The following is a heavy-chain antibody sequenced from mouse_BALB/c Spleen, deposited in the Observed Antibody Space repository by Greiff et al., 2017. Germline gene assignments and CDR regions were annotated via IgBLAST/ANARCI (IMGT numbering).Heavy chain of an antibody. D-gene: IGHD4-1*01. CDR3: ARDLDWDGGYAMDY. Sequence: EVQGVESGGGLVQPGGSLKLSCAASGFTFSSYGMSWVRQTPDKRLELVATINSNGGSTYYPDSVKGRFTISRDNAKNTLYLQMSSLKSEDTAMYYCARDLDWDGGYAMDYWGQGTSVTVSS. CDR1: GFTFSSYG. CDR2: INSNGGST. J-gene: IGHJ4*01. V-gene: IGHV5-6-3*01.